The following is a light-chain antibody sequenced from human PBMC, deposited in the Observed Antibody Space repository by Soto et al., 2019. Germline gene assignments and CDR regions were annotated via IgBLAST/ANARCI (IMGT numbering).Light chain of an antibody. CDR3: SAWDDSLSGPV. CDR2: LND. CDR1: SSNIGGNY. Sequence: QSVLTQPPSASGTPGQRVTISCSGSSSNIGGNYVYWYQHLPVAAPKLLIYLNDQRPSGVPDRFFGSKSGTSASLAISGLRSEDEAEYYCSAWDDSLSGPVFGGGTKLTVL. V-gene: IGLV1-47*02. J-gene: IGLJ2*01.